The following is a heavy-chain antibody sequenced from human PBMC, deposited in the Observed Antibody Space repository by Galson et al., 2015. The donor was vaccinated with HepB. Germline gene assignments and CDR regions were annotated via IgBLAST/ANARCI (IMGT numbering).Heavy chain of an antibody. CDR1: GGTFSSYA. V-gene: IGHV1-69*10. D-gene: IGHD4-17*01. Sequence: SVKVSCKASGGTFSSYAISWVRQAPGQGLEWMGGIIPILGIANYAQKFQGRVTITADKSTSTAYMELSSLRSEDTAVYYCARGLNTGGTFDYWGQGTLVTVSS. CDR2: IIPILGIA. J-gene: IGHJ4*02. CDR3: ARGLNTGGTFDY.